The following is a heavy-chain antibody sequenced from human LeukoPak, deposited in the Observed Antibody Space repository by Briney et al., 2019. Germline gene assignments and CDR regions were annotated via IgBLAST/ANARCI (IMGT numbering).Heavy chain of an antibody. CDR2: INTNTGNP. J-gene: IGHJ4*02. CDR1: GYTFTSYA. Sequence: ASVKVSCKASGYTFTSYAMNWVRQAPGQGLEGMGWINTNTGNPTYAQGFTGRFVFSLDTSVSTAYLQISSLKAEDTAVYYCAREAVLLWFGERLAGKNYFDYWGQGTLVTVSS. CDR3: AREAVLLWFGERLAGKNYFDY. V-gene: IGHV7-4-1*02. D-gene: IGHD3-10*01.